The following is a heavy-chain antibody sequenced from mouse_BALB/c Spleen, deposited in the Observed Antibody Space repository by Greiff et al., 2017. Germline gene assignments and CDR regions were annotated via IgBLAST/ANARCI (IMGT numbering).Heavy chain of an antibody. V-gene: IGHV5-9-4*01. CDR1: GFTFSSYA. CDR3: AREITTVVGAMDY. D-gene: IGHD1-1*01. J-gene: IGHJ4*01. Sequence: DVKLVESGGGLVKPGGSLKLSCAASGFTFSSYAMSWVRQSPEKRLEWVAEISSGGSYTYYPDTVTGRFTISRDNAKNTLYLEMSSLRSEDTAMYYCAREITTVVGAMDYWGQGTSVTVSS. CDR2: ISSGGSYT.